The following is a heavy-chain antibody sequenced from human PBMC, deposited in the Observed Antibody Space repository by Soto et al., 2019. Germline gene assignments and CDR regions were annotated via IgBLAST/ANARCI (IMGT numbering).Heavy chain of an antibody. V-gene: IGHV3-49*03. CDR2: IRSKAYGGTT. J-gene: IGHJ6*02. CDR1: GFTFGDYA. D-gene: IGHD3-10*01. Sequence: GGSLRLSCGASGFTFGDYAMSWFRQAPGKGLEWVGFIRSKAYGGTTEYAASVKGRFTISRDDSKSIAYLQMNSLKTEDTAVYYCTRTHQPYYYGSGSYYKATNYYYYGMDVWGQGTTVTVSS. CDR3: TRTHQPYYYGSGSYYKATNYYYYGMDV.